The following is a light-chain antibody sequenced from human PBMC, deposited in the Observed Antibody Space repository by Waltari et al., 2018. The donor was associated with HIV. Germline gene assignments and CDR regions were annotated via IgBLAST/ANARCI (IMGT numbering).Light chain of an antibody. CDR3: QSYDTNNVI. J-gene: IGLJ2*01. CDR1: SGSIASSY. Sequence: NFMLTQPHSVSESPGKTVTIYCTRSSGSIASSYVQWYQKRPGSSPTTVIYEDYQRPSGVPVRFSGSIDSSSNSASLSISGLKTDDEADYYCQSYDTNNVIFGGGTKLTVL. CDR2: EDY. V-gene: IGLV6-57*01.